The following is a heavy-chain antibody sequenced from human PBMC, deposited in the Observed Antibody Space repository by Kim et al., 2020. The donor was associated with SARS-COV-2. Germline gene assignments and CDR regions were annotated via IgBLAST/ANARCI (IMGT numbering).Heavy chain of an antibody. Sequence: RPYYNPSLKSRVTISVDPSKNQFSLKLSSVTAADAAVYYCAREGDTALDYWGQGTLVTVSS. CDR3: AREGDTALDY. D-gene: IGHD5-18*01. J-gene: IGHJ4*02. CDR2: RP. V-gene: IGHV4-30-2*05.